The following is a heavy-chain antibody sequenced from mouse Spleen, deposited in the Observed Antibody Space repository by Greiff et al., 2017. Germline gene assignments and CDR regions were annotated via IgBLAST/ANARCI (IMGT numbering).Heavy chain of an antibody. Sequence: DVMLVESGGGLVKPGGSLKLSCAASGFTFSSYAMSWVRQTPEKRLEWVATISSGGSYTYYPDSVKGRFTISRDNAKNTLYLQMSSLRSEDTAMYYCARRRYDYDWFAYWGQGTLVTVSA. CDR1: GFTFSSYA. V-gene: IGHV5-9-1*01. J-gene: IGHJ3*01. D-gene: IGHD2-4*01. CDR2: ISSGGSYT. CDR3: ARRRYDYDWFAY.